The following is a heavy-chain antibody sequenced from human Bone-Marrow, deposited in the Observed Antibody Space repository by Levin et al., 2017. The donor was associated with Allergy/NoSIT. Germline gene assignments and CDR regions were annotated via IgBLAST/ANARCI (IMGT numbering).Heavy chain of an antibody. CDR1: GFPFSAYG. Sequence: LSLTCAASGFPFSAYGMHWIRQGPGKGLEWVAFIYFDGSKTYYADSVEGRFTISRDNSKNTVYLQMNSLRAEDTAVYYCARAQHSFGHTDDSWGQGTLVTVSS. CDR3: ARAQHSFGHTDDS. D-gene: IGHD2-15*01. V-gene: IGHV3-33*01. CDR2: IYFDGSKT. J-gene: IGHJ5*01.